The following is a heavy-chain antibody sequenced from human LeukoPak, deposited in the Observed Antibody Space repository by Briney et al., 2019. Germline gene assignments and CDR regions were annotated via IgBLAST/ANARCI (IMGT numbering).Heavy chain of an antibody. J-gene: IGHJ3*02. CDR2: IHNTGST. V-gene: IGHV4-4*07. CDR1: GGSISSYY. D-gene: IGHD3-10*01. CDR3: ARVKMGGSGTRDAFDI. Sequence: SETLSLTCTVSGGSISSYYWIWIRQPAGKGLEWIGRIHNTGSTNYNPSLKSRVTMSIDTSKNQFSLKLSSVTAADTAVYYCARVKMGGSGTRDAFDIWGQGTMVTVSS.